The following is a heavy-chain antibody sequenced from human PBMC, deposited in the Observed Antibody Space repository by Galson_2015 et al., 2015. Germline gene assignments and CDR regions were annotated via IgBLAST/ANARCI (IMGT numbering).Heavy chain of an antibody. CDR3: ARVRLYHYYDSSGYYFDY. V-gene: IGHV3-7*01. CDR2: IKQDGSEK. Sequence: SLRLSCAASGFTFSSYWMSWVRQAPGKGLEWVANIKQDGSEKYYVDSVKGRFTISRDNAKNSLYLQMNSLRAEDTAVYYCARVRLYHYYDSSGYYFDYWGQGTLVTVSS. CDR1: GFTFSSYW. J-gene: IGHJ4*02. D-gene: IGHD3-22*01.